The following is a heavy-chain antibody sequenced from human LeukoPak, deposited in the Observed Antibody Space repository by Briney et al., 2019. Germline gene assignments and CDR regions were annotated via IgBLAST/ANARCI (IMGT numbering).Heavy chain of an antibody. CDR2: ISRNSYNI. V-gene: IGHV3-9*01. CDR3: AKSRDDGTGYYYDY. CDR1: GFIFYDYA. J-gene: IGHJ4*02. Sequence: GGSLRLSCEASGFIFYDYAMHWVRHAPGKGLEWVAGISRNSYNIAYGDSVKGRFTISRDNAKKSLSLQMNSLGTEDTAFYYCAKSRDDGTGYYYDYWGQGVLVTVAS. D-gene: IGHD3-9*01.